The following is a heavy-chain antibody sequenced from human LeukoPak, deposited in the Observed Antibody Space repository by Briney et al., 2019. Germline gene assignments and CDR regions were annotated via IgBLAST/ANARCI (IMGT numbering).Heavy chain of an antibody. Sequence: SETLSLTCTVSGDSIRSNNYYWHWIRQPPGKGLEWIAHIFHSGSTLYSPSLKSRVKISIDTAKNQFSLKLISVTAADAAVYYCARQSRHIFAFDLWGQGTMVAVSS. CDR1: GDSIRSNNYY. J-gene: IGHJ3*01. D-gene: IGHD2-21*01. CDR3: ARQSRHIFAFDL. CDR2: IFHSGST. V-gene: IGHV4-39*01.